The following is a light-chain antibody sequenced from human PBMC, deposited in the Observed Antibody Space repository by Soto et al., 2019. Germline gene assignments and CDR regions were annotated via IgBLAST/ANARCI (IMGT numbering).Light chain of an antibody. Sequence: QSALTQPAYVSGSPGQSITISCTGTSSDVGSYNLVSWYQQHPGKASKLMIYEDTKLPSGISNRFYGSKSGNTASLTISGLQAEDEADYYCSSYAGSSTYVVFCGGTKLTVL. CDR2: EDT. V-gene: IGLV2-23*01. CDR3: SSYAGSSTYVV. J-gene: IGLJ2*01. CDR1: SSDVGSYNL.